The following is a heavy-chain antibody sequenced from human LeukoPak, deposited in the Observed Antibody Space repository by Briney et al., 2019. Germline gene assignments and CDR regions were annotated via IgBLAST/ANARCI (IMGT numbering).Heavy chain of an antibody. Sequence: SQTLSLTCAISGDSVSSNSATWNWIRQSPSRGLEWLGRTYYRSKWYNDYAVSVKSRITINPDTSKNQFSPQLNSVTPEDTAVYFCARRGGANREFDYWGQGTLVTVSS. J-gene: IGHJ4*02. CDR1: GDSVSSNSAT. V-gene: IGHV6-1*01. CDR2: TYYRSKWYN. D-gene: IGHD1-26*01. CDR3: ARRGGANREFDY.